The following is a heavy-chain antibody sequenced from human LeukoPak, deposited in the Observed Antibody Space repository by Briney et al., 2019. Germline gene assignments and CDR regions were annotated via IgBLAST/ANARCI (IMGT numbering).Heavy chain of an antibody. CDR1: GFTFSSYS. CDR3: ARSGTTYYYDSGSRI. J-gene: IGHJ3*02. D-gene: IGHD3-22*01. V-gene: IGHV3-48*04. Sequence: GGSLRLSCEGSGFTFSSYSMNWVRQAPGKGLEWVSFISGSSSIIHYADSVKGRFTISRDNAKNSLFLQMNSLRAEDTAVYYCARSGTTYYYDSGSRIWGQGTMVTVSS. CDR2: ISGSSSII.